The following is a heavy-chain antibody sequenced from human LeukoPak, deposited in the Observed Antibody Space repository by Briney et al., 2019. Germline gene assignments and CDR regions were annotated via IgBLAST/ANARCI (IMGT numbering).Heavy chain of an antibody. CDR2: INQDGSEK. CDR1: GFTFSSYW. J-gene: IGHJ1*01. CDR3: AKDVNYYDSSGYSIFQH. Sequence: PGGSLRLSCVASGFTFSSYWMSWVRQAPGKGLEWVANINQDGSEKYYVDSVKGRFTISRDNAKNSLYLQMNSLRAEDTAVYYCAKDVNYYDSSGYSIFQHWGQGTLVTVSS. D-gene: IGHD3-22*01. V-gene: IGHV3-7*03.